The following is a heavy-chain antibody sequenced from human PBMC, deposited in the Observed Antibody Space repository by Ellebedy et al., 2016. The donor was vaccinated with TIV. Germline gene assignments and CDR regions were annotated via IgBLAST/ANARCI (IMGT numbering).Heavy chain of an antibody. Sequence: ASVKVSCKASGGTFSSYGINWVRQAPGQGLECMGRIIPILGMTNYAQKFQGRVTITADKSTSTAYMELSSLKASDTAMYYCARLDTQYYDFWSGYSEGWYFDLWGRGTLVTVSS. V-gene: IGHV1-69*04. CDR1: GGTFSSYG. CDR3: ARLDTQYYDFWSGYSEGWYFDL. J-gene: IGHJ2*01. D-gene: IGHD3-3*01. CDR2: IIPILGMT.